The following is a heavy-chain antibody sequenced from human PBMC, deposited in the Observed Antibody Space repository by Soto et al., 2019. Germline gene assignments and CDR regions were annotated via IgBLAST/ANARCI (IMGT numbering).Heavy chain of an antibody. CDR3: AKEARRGYSGYDFDY. V-gene: IGHV3-30*18. CDR1: GFTFSSYG. CDR2: ISYDGSNK. J-gene: IGHJ4*02. D-gene: IGHD5-12*01. Sequence: QVQLVESGGGVVQPGRSLRLSCAASGFTFSSYGMHWVRQAPXXXLXXVXVISYDGSNKYYADSVKGRFTISRDNSKNTLYLQMNSLRAEDTAXYYCAKEARRGYSGYDFDYWGQGTLVTVSS.